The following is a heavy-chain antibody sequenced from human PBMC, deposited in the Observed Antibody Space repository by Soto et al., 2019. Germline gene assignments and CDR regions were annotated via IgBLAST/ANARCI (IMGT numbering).Heavy chain of an antibody. CDR2: INTYNGNR. Sequence: QVQLVQSGAELRKPGASVKVSCKASGYSFSSDGINWVRQAPGQGLEWMGWINTYNGNRNYAQKFEDRVTMTTATSTNTVYMELSSLKSDDTAIYSGARDRRRGYDSSGFYSWGQGTLVTVSS. CDR1: GYSFSSDG. V-gene: IGHV1-18*01. D-gene: IGHD3-22*01. CDR3: ARDRRRGYDSSGFYS. J-gene: IGHJ4*02.